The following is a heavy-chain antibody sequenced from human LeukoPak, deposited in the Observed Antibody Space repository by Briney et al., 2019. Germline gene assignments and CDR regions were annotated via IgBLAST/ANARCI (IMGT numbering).Heavy chain of an antibody. CDR3: ARGTGLDY. CDR1: GFTFSSYG. V-gene: IGHV3-48*02. CDR2: ISSSGDSI. Sequence: PGRSLRLSCAAFGFTFSSYGMHWVRQVPGKGLEWVSYISSSGDSIYYADSVKGRFTVSRDNAKKSLYLHMNSLRDDDTAVYYCARGTGLDYWGQGTLVTASS. J-gene: IGHJ4*02. D-gene: IGHD1-14*01.